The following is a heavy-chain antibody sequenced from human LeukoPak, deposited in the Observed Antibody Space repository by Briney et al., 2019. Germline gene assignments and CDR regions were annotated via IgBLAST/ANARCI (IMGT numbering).Heavy chain of an antibody. J-gene: IGHJ4*02. CDR1: GFTFSSYA. CDR2: ISGSGGST. Sequence: GGSLRLSCAASGFTFSSYAMSWVRQAPGKGLEWVSAISGSGGSTYYADSVKGRFTISRDNSKNTLYLQMNSLRAEDTAVYYCARVMDYGGNSGTPWVFYFDYWGQGTLVTVSS. CDR3: ARVMDYGGNSGTPWVFYFDY. V-gene: IGHV3-23*01. D-gene: IGHD4-23*01.